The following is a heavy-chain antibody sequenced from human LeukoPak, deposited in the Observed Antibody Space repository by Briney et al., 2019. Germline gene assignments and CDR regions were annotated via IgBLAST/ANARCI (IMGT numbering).Heavy chain of an antibody. CDR2: IYYSGST. CDR3: AREGYYDSSGYYLNWFDP. Sequence: SEILSLTCTVAGGSISGYYWSWIRQPPGKGLEWIGYIYYSGSTNYNPSLKSRVTISVDTSKNQFSLKLSSVTAADTAVYYCAREGYYDSSGYYLNWFDPWGQGTLVTVSS. D-gene: IGHD3-22*01. J-gene: IGHJ5*02. V-gene: IGHV4-59*01. CDR1: GGSISGYY.